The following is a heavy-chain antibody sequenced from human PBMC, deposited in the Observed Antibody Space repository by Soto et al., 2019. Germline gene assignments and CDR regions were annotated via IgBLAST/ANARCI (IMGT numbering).Heavy chain of an antibody. D-gene: IGHD3-9*01. CDR2: IYWDDDK. J-gene: IGHJ4*02. V-gene: IGHV2-5*02. Sequence: QITLKESGPTLVKPTQTLTLTCTFSGFSLSTSGVGVGWIRQPPGKALEWLALIYWDDDKRYSPSLKSRLTITKDPPKNQVVPQMTNIDPVDTATYSCAHCRYFDWTIDYWGQGTLVTVSS. CDR1: GFSLSTSGVG. CDR3: AHCRYFDWTIDY.